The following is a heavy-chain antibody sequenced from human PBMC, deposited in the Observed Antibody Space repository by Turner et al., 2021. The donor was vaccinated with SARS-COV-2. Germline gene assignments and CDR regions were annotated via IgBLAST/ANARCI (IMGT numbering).Heavy chain of an antibody. CDR1: GYTFTSYD. V-gene: IGHV1-8*01. CDR2: MNPNSGNT. CDR3: ARTFTAMVRVDY. J-gene: IGHJ4*02. Sequence: GAEVKKPGASVKVSCKASGYTFTSYDINWVRQATGQGLEWMGWMNPNSGNTGDAQKFQGRVTMTRNTSISTAYMELSSLRSEDTAVYYCARTFTAMVRVDYWGQGTLVTVSS. D-gene: IGHD5-18*01.